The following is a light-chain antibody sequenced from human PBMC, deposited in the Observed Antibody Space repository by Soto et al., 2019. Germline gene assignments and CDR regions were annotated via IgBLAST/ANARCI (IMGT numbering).Light chain of an antibody. J-gene: IGKJ5*01. Sequence: EIVLTQSPGTLSLSPGERATLSCRASQSVSSSYLAWYQQKPGQAPRLLIYGASGRATGIPDRFSGSGSGTDFTLTISRLEPEDFAVYYCQQYNNWPPITFGQGTRLEIK. CDR2: GAS. CDR3: QQYNNWPPIT. CDR1: QSVSSSY. V-gene: IGKV3-20*01.